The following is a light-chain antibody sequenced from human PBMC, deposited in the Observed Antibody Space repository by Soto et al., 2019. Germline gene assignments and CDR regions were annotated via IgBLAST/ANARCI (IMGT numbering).Light chain of an antibody. J-gene: IGKJ2*01. Sequence: EIVLTQSPATLFLSPGERATLSCRASQSVSSYLAWYQQKPGQAPRLLIYDASNKSTGIPARFSGSGSGTDFTLTISSLEAEDFAVYYWQHPEKYTFGQGTKLEIK. CDR2: DAS. CDR3: QHPEKYT. CDR1: QSVSSY. V-gene: IGKV3-11*01.